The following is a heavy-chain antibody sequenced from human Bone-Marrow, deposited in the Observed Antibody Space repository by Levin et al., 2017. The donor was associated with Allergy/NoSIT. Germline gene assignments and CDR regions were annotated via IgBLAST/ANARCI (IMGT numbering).Heavy chain of an antibody. V-gene: IGHV4-59*13. CDR3: ARGVGDHGGVYRMDV. D-gene: IGHD4-23*01. CDR2: VYYSAHT. CDR1: GDSSSGFY. J-gene: IGHJ6*04. Sequence: PSETLSLTCSFSGDSSSGFYWSWIRQSPGGRLEWIGHVYYSAHTSYNPSLTSRVTISLRASRSQFTLRLTSLTAADTAVYYCARGVGDHGGVYRMDVWGKGTAVIVSS.